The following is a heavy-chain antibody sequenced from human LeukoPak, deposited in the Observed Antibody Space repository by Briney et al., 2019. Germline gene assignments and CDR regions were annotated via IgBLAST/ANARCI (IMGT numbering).Heavy chain of an antibody. Sequence: GGSLRLSCAASEFTFSSHQMSWVRQAPGKGLEWVAKITQDGSEKYYMDSVKGRFIISRDNGKNSLYLQMNSLRVEDTAVYYCARDWRQDNAFGLWGQGTMVTVSS. V-gene: IGHV3-7*01. J-gene: IGHJ3*01. CDR1: EFTFSSHQ. CDR3: ARDWRQDNAFGL. D-gene: IGHD2-15*01. CDR2: ITQDGSEK.